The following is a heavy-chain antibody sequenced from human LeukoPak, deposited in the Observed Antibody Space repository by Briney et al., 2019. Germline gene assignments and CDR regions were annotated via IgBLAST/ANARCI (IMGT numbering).Heavy chain of an antibody. V-gene: IGHV1-18*01. D-gene: IGHD3-10*01. J-gene: IGHJ4*02. CDR1: GYTFTSYG. Sequence: ASVKVSCKASGYTFTSYGISWVRQAPGQGLEWMGWISAYNGNTNDAQKLQGRVTMTTDTSTSTTYMELRSLRSDDTAVYYCARADGSGSYYNRGDYWGQGTLVSVSS. CDR3: ARADGSGSYYNRGDY. CDR2: ISAYNGNT.